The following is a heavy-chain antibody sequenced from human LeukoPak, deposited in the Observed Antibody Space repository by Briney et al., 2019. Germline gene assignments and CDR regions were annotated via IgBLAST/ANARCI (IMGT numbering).Heavy chain of an antibody. V-gene: IGHV4-31*03. CDR3: ARGFTMIVALDAFDI. Sequence: PSETPSLTCTVSGGSISSGGYYWSWIRQHPGKGLEWIGYIYYSGSTYYNPSLKSRVTISVDTSKNQFSLKLSSVTAADTAVYYCARGFTMIVALDAFDIWGQGKMVTVSS. D-gene: IGHD3-22*01. CDR2: IYYSGST. CDR1: GGSISSGGYY. J-gene: IGHJ3*02.